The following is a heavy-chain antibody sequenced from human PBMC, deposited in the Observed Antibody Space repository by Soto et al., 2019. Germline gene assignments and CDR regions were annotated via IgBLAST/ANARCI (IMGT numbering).Heavy chain of an antibody. CDR1: GYTFTSYD. V-gene: IGHV1-8*01. CDR2: MNPNSGNT. D-gene: IGHD2-2*01. Sequence: ASVKVSCKASGYTFTSYDINWVRQATGQGLEWMGWMNPNSGNTGYAQKFQGRVTMTRNTSISTAYMELSSLRSEDTAVYYCARTYCSSTSCYGYYYGMDVWGQGTTVTVS. J-gene: IGHJ6*02. CDR3: ARTYCSSTSCYGYYYGMDV.